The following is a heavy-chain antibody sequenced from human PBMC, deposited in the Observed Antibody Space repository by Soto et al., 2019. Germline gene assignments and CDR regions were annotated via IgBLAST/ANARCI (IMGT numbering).Heavy chain of an antibody. V-gene: IGHV3-23*01. CDR2: ISGGGGST. CDR3: AKETGSRGGGAFDI. D-gene: IGHD1-1*01. CDR1: GFTFSSYA. J-gene: IGHJ3*02. Sequence: EVQLLESGGGLVQPGGSLRLSCATSGFTFSSYAMSWVRQAPGKGLEWVSGISGGGGSTYYADSVKGRFTISRGNSKNTLFLQMNSLRAEDTAVYYCAKETGSRGGGAFDIWGQGTMVTVSS.